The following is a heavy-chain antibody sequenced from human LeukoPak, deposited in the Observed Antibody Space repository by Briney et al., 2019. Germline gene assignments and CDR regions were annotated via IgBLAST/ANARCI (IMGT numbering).Heavy chain of an antibody. CDR2: ITGTGSST. D-gene: IGHD1-14*01. J-gene: IGHJ3*02. CDR3: ARGSAYRTDGIDI. V-gene: IGHV3-23*01. CDR1: GFTFSTYG. Sequence: GGPLRLSGAASGFTFSTYGVSWVRQAPGKGLEWVSAITGTGSSTYFAGSVKGRFTISRDNSKNTLSLQMSSLRVEDTAVYYCARGSAYRTDGIDIWGQGTMVTVSS.